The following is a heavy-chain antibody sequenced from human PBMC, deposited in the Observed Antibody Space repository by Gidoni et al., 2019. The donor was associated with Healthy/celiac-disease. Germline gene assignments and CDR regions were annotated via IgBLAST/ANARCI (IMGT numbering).Heavy chain of an antibody. CDR1: GFTFSSYS. CDR2: ISSSSSYI. J-gene: IGHJ6*02. CDR3: ARDQFITMVRGVIMPNPYYYYGMDV. Sequence: EVQLVESGGGLVKPGGSLRLSCAASGFTFSSYSMNWVLQAPGKGLEWVSSISSSSSYIYYADSVKGRFTISRDNAKNSLYLQMNSLRAEDTAVYYCARDQFITMVRGVIMPNPYYYYGMDVWGQGTTVTVSS. V-gene: IGHV3-21*01. D-gene: IGHD3-10*01.